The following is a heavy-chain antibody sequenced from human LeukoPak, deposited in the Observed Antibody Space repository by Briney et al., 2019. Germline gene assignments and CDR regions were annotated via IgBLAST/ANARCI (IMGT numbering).Heavy chain of an antibody. Sequence: GGSLRLSCAASGFTFSSYWMSWVRQAPGKGLEWVANIKQDGSEKYYVDSVKGRFTISRDNAKNSLYLQMNSLRAEDTAVYYCAREAAGYSYAKYYFDYWGQGTLVTVSS. CDR3: AREAAGYSYAKYYFDY. CDR2: IKQDGSEK. CDR1: GFTFSSYW. V-gene: IGHV3-7*01. D-gene: IGHD5-18*01. J-gene: IGHJ4*02.